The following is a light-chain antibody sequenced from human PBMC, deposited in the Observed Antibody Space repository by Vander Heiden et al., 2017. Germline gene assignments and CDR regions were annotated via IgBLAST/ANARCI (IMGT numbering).Light chain of an antibody. CDR1: QDISNY. J-gene: IGKJ2*01. CDR3: QQYDNLPLMYT. CDR2: DAS. Sequence: DIQMTQSPSSLSASVGDRVTITCQASQDISNYLNWYQQKPGKAPKLLIYDASNLETGVPPRFSGSGSGTDFTFTISSLQPEDIVTYYCQQYDNLPLMYTFGQGTKLEIK. V-gene: IGKV1-33*01.